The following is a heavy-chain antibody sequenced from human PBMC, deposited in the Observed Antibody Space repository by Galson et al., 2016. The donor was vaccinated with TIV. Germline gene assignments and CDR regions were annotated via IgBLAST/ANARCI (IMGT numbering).Heavy chain of an antibody. D-gene: IGHD3-22*01. Sequence: PRLSCAASGFTFSIFAMTWVRQAPGMGLEWVSAISGGGGSTYYADSGKGRFTVSRDNSKNTVFLQMNSLRAEDTAVYYCTKVPSSGFSYYYGLDVWGQGTTVTVSS. J-gene: IGHJ6*02. CDR2: ISGGGGST. V-gene: IGHV3-23*01. CDR1: GFTFSIFA. CDR3: TKVPSSGFSYYYGLDV.